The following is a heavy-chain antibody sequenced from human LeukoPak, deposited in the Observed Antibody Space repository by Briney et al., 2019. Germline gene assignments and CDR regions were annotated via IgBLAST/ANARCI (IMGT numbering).Heavy chain of an antibody. CDR1: GVTFSSYA. CDR3: ARSNSGYDWWIYYFDY. J-gene: IGHJ4*02. Sequence: SVKVSCKASGVTFSSYAIIWVRLAPGQGLEWMGGIIPIFGTANYAQKFQGRVTITADESTSTAYMELSSLRSEDTAVYYCARSNSGYDWWIYYFDYWGQGTLVTVSS. CDR2: IIPIFGTA. V-gene: IGHV1-69*01. D-gene: IGHD5-12*01.